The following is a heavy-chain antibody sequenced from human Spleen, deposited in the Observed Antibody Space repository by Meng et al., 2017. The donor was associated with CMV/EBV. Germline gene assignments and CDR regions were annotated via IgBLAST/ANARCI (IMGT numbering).Heavy chain of an antibody. CDR2: INPSGGST. J-gene: IGHJ4*02. CDR3: APTKDSYGYDPFDY. CDR1: GYTFTDSY. D-gene: IGHD5-18*01. Sequence: ASVKVSCKASGYTFTDSYIHWVRQAPGQGLEWMGWINPSGGSTSYAQKFQGRVTMTRDTSTSTVYMELSSLRSEDTAVYYCAPTKDSYGYDPFDYWGQGTLVTVSS. V-gene: IGHV1-46*01.